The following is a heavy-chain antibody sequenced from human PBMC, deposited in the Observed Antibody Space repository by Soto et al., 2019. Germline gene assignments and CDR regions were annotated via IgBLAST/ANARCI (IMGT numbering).Heavy chain of an antibody. D-gene: IGHD3-10*01. J-gene: IGHJ6*02. CDR1: GGSVSSGSYY. CDR3: ARRGFGELYYYGMDV. Sequence: SETLSLTCTVSGGSVSSGSYYWSWIRQPPGKGLEWIGYIYYSGSTNYNPSLKSRVTISVDTSKNQFSLKLSSVTAADTAVYYCARRGFGELYYYGMDVWGQGTTVTVSS. V-gene: IGHV4-61*01. CDR2: IYYSGST.